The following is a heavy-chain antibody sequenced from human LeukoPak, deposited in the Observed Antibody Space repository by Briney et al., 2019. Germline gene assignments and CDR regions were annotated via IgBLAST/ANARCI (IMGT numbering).Heavy chain of an antibody. CDR2: IRSKTYGGTP. V-gene: IGHV3-49*04. CDR3: TRDQTPYY. J-gene: IGHJ4*02. CDR1: GFTFCDYA. Sequence: GGSLRLSCTASGFTFCDYALTWVRQAPGKGLEWVGFIRSKTYGGTPEYAASVQGRFTISRDDSKGIAYLQMNSLKTEDTAVYYCTRDQTPYYWGQGTLVTVSS.